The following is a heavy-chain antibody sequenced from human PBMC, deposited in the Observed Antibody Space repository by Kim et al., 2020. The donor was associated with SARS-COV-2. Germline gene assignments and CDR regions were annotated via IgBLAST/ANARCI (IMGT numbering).Heavy chain of an antibody. D-gene: IGHD2-8*01. CDR1: GFIFTSYW. Sequence: GRSLRLSCAASGFIFTSYWMGWVRQAPGKGLEWVANIKEDGSVKYYVDSVKGRFTISRDDAKNSLYLQMNSLRVEDTAVYFCARVNGLGWFGPWGQGTLVTVSS. CDR3: ARVNGLGWFGP. CDR2: IKEDGSVK. J-gene: IGHJ5*02. V-gene: IGHV3-7*01.